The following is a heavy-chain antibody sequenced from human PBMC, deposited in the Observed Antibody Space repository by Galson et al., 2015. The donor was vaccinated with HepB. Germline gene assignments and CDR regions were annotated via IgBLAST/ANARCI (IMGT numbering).Heavy chain of an antibody. CDR1: GFTFSGSA. J-gene: IGHJ4*02. Sequence: SLRLSCAASGFTFSGSAMHWVRQAPGKGLEWVGRIRSKTNSYATAYAASVKGRFTISRDDSKNTPYLQMNSLKNEDTAVYYCTRSAGVYYGSGSYYYYFDYWGQGTLVTVSS. V-gene: IGHV3-73*01. CDR2: IRSKTNSYAT. D-gene: IGHD3-10*01. CDR3: TRSAGVYYGSGSYYYYFDY.